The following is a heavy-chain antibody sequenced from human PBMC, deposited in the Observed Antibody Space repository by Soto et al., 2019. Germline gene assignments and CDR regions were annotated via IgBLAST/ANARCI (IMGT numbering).Heavy chain of an antibody. Sequence: PSETLSLTCTVSGGSISSGGYYWSWIRQHPGKGLEWIGYIYYSGSTYYNPSLKSRVTISVDTSKNQFSLKLSSVTAADTAVYYCARDVIAAAGYYYYGMDVWGQGTTVTV. CDR1: GGSISSGGYY. V-gene: IGHV4-31*03. J-gene: IGHJ6*02. D-gene: IGHD6-13*01. CDR3: ARDVIAAAGYYYYGMDV. CDR2: IYYSGST.